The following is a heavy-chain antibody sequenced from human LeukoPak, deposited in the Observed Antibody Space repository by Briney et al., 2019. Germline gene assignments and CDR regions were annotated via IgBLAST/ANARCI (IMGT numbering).Heavy chain of an antibody. CDR3: ARGDSGSYSPSAF. J-gene: IGHJ4*02. V-gene: IGHV1-2*02. CDR1: GYTFTGYY. CDR2: INPNTGDT. D-gene: IGHD1-26*01. Sequence: ASVKVSCKASGYTFTGYYMHWVRQAPGQGLEWMGWINPNTGDTHYERKFRGRVTMTRDTSITTAYMELSRLRSDDTARIYCARGDSGSYSPSAFWGQGTLVTVS.